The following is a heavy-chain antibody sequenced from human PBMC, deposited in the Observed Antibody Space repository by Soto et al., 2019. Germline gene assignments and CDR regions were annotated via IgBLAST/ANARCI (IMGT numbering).Heavy chain of an antibody. D-gene: IGHD2-21*02. CDR3: ARDLWGYCGTDCYPLDV. J-gene: IGHJ6*02. Sequence: SQTLCLTCTVSGGSISGYYWSWIRQPPGKGLEWIGYMYNTGSTVYNPSFKSRVTISVDTSKNQFSLKLNSVTAADTAVYYCARDLWGYCGTDCYPLDVWGQGTTVTV. CDR2: MYNTGST. V-gene: IGHV4-59*01. CDR1: GGSISGYY.